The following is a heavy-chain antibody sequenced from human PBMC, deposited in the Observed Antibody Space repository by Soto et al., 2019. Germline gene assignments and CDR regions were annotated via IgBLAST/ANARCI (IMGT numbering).Heavy chain of an antibody. J-gene: IGHJ4*02. Sequence: SETLSLTCTVSGGSISSSSYYWGWIRQPPGKGLEWIGSIYYSGSTYYNPSLKSRVTISVDTSKNQFSLKLSSVTAADTAVYYCARESPGDYWGQGTLVTVSS. CDR3: ARESPGDY. CDR1: GGSISSSSYY. CDR2: IYYSGST. V-gene: IGHV4-39*02.